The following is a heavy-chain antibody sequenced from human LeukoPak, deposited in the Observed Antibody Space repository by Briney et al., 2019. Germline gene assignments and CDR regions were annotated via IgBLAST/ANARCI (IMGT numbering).Heavy chain of an antibody. CDR3: ARSLSSIAVRSLNY. CDR1: GGSISSYY. Sequence: SETLSLTCTVSGGSISSYYWNWIRQPPGKGLEWIGYIYYSGSTNYNPSLKSRVTKSVDTSKNQISLKLSSVTAADTAVYYCARSLSSIAVRSLNYWGQGTLVTVSS. V-gene: IGHV4-59*01. CDR2: IYYSGST. J-gene: IGHJ4*02. D-gene: IGHD6-6*01.